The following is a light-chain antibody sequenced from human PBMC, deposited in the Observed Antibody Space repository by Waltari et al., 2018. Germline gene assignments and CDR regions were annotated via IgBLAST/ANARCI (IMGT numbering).Light chain of an antibody. Sequence: AIQMTQSPSSLSAPVGDRVTITCRASEDIRNDLGWYQQKPGKAPRLLIFAASTLQSGVPSMFSGSGSGTDFTLTISSLQPEDFATYFCLQDYIFPLTFGGGTTVEI. CDR3: LQDYIFPLT. J-gene: IGKJ4*01. V-gene: IGKV1-6*01. CDR2: AAS. CDR1: EDIRND.